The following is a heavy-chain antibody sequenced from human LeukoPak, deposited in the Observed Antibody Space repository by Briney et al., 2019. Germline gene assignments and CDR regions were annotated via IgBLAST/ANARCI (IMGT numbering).Heavy chain of an antibody. D-gene: IGHD1-14*01. V-gene: IGHV4-59*01. CDR3: ARRTGPPAYAFDI. CDR1: GGSISSYY. Sequence: SETLSLTCTVSGGSISSYYWSWIRQPPGKGLEWLGYIYYSGSTNSNPSLKSRVTISVDTSKNQFSLKLSSVTAADTAVYYCARRTGPPAYAFDIWGQGTMVTVSS. CDR2: IYYSGST. J-gene: IGHJ3*02.